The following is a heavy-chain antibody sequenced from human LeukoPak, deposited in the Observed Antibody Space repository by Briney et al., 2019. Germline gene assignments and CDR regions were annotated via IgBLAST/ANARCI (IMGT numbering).Heavy chain of an antibody. D-gene: IGHD3-16*01. CDR1: GLTFSSYS. Sequence: SGGSLRLSCAASGLTFSSYSMNWVRQAPGKGLEWVAYISSSGSTIFYADFVTGRFTISRDNAKNSLSLQLNSLRAGDTAVYYCARGASTDAYSYWGQGTLVTVSS. V-gene: IGHV3-48*04. CDR3: ARGASTDAYSY. CDR2: ISSSGSTI. J-gene: IGHJ1*01.